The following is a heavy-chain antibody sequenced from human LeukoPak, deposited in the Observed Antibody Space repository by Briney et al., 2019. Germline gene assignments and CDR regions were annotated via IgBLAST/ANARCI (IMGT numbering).Heavy chain of an antibody. V-gene: IGHV4-59*01. J-gene: IGHJ4*02. D-gene: IGHD2-2*01. CDR2: IYYSGST. CDR3: ARGLGYCSSTSCHPPTD. Sequence: PSETLSLTCTVSGGSISSYYWSWIRQPPGKGLEWIGYIYYSGSTNYNPSLKSRVTISVDTSKNQFSLKLSSVTAADTAVYYCARGLGYCSSTSCHPPTDWGQGTLVTVSS. CDR1: GGSISSYY.